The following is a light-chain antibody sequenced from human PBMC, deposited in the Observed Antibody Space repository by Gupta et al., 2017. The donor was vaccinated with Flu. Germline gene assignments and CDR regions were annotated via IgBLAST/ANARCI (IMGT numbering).Light chain of an antibody. V-gene: IGLV2-23*01. CDR1: YNDIGAYDL. CDR2: ETT. CDR3: YSYLGNDNWA. Sequence: QSALTQPASVSGSPGQSISISCSGDYNDIGAYDLVSRYRQLPGKAPQVIIYETTKRPSGISFRFSGSKSGYTASLTISGLQPEDEADYFCYSYLGNDNWAFGGGTKLTV. J-gene: IGLJ3*02.